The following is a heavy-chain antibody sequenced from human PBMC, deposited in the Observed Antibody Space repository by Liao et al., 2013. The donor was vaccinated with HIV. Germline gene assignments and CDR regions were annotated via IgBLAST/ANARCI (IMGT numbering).Heavy chain of an antibody. V-gene: IGHV4-34*01. CDR2: INHSGST. D-gene: IGHD2-15*01. Sequence: QVQLQQWGAGLLKPSETLSLTCAVYGGSFSGYYWSWICQPPGKGLEWIGEINHSGSTNYNPSLKSRVTISLDTSKNQFSLNLASVTAADTAVYFCARSGGFCGGGSCPFDSWGQGTVVTVSS. CDR3: ARSGGFCGGGSCPFDS. J-gene: IGHJ4*02. CDR1: GGSFSGYY.